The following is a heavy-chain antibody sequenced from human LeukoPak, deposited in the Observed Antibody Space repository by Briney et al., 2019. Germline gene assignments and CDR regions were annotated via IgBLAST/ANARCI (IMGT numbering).Heavy chain of an antibody. CDR3: ARGDEGETTVTNFVY. J-gene: IGHJ4*02. Sequence: GGSLRLSCAASGFTFSSYWMSWVRQAPGKGLEWVANIKQDGSEKYYVDSVKGRFTISRDNAKNSLYLQMNSLRAEDTAVYYCARGDEGETTVTNFVYWGQGTLVTVSS. CDR1: GFTFSSYW. CDR2: IKQDGSEK. D-gene: IGHD4-17*01. V-gene: IGHV3-7*04.